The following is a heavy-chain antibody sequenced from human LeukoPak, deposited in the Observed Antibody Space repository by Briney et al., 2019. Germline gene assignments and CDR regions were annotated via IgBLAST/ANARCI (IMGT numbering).Heavy chain of an antibody. V-gene: IGHV3-30*03. CDR1: GFTFSNYG. CDR2: MLYDGSDE. CDR3: ARDGTSFVSYYYDTSGHYDY. D-gene: IGHD3-22*01. Sequence: GGSLRLSCAASGFTFSNYGMHWVRQAPGRGLEWVAVMLYDGSDEYYADSVKGRFTISRDNSKNTLYLQMNSLRAEDTATYYCARDGTSFVSYYYDTSGHYDYWGQGTLVTVSS. J-gene: IGHJ4*02.